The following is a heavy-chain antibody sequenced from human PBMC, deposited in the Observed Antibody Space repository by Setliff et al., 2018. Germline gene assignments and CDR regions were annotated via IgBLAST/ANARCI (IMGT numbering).Heavy chain of an antibody. CDR1: GYSFSDYD. CDR2: MNAHSGNS. J-gene: IGHJ5*02. Sequence: GASVKVSCKASGYSFSDYDINWVRQAPGQGLEWMGWMNAHSGNSGCAQKFQGRVTMTRDTSISTAYMELNSLQYEDTAVYYCARGKWFRLDKSAWSNWFDPWGQGTLVTRLL. D-gene: IGHD5-12*01. CDR3: ARGKWFRLDKSAWSNWFDP. V-gene: IGHV1-8*01.